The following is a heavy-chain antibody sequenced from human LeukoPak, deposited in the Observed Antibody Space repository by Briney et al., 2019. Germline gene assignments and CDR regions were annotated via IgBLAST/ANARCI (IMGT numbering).Heavy chain of an antibody. CDR1: GFTFSSYW. CDR3: ARDLPYYDILTGYSPDAFDI. J-gene: IGHJ3*02. D-gene: IGHD3-9*01. CDR2: IKQDGSEK. V-gene: IGHV3-7*01. Sequence: GSLRLSCAASGFTFSSYWMSWVRQAPGKGLEWVANIKQDGSEKYYVDSVKGRFTISRDNAKNSLYLQMNSLRAEDTAVYYCARDLPYYDILTGYSPDAFDIWGQGTMVTVSS.